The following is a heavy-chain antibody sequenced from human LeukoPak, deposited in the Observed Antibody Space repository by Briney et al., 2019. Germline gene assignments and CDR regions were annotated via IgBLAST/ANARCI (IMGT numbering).Heavy chain of an antibody. CDR3: ARTYLGYYDSSGYAYYFDC. J-gene: IGHJ4*02. CDR2: IYYNGNT. CDR1: DGSISSYY. D-gene: IGHD3-22*01. V-gene: IGHV4-59*08. Sequence: SETLSLTCTVSDGSISSYYWSWIRQPPGKGLEWIGYIYYNGNTKYNPSLKSRVTISVDTSKNQFSLKLRSVTAADTAVYYCARTYLGYYDSSGYAYYFDCWGQGTLVPVSS.